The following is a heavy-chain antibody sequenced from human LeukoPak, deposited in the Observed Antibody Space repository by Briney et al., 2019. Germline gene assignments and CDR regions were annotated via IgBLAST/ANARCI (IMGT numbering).Heavy chain of an antibody. CDR3: ASSVAGFRYYYYYMDV. Sequence: KPSETLSLTCAVYGGSFSGYYWSWIRQPPGKGLEWIGYIYYSGSTNYNPSLKSRVTISVDTSKNQFSLKLSSVTAADTAVYYCASSVAGFRYYYYYMDVWGKGTTVTVSS. CDR1: GGSFSGYY. D-gene: IGHD3-10*01. CDR2: IYYSGST. J-gene: IGHJ6*03. V-gene: IGHV4-59*01.